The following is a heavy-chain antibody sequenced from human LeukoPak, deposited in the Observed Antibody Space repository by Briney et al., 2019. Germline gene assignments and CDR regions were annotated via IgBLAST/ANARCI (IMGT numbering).Heavy chain of an antibody. CDR2: ISSSSTNI. D-gene: IGHD1-20*01. V-gene: IGHV3-21*04. Sequence: GGSLRLSCAASGFTFSSYSMNWVRQAPGKGLEWVSSISSSSTNIYYADSVKGRFTISRDNAKNSLYLQMNSLRAEDTAVYYCAKDSQVITGTLVDPWGQGTLVTVSS. J-gene: IGHJ5*02. CDR1: GFTFSSYS. CDR3: AKDSQVITGTLVDP.